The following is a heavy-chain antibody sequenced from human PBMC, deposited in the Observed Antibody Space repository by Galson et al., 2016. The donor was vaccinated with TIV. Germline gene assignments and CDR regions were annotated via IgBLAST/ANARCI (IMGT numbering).Heavy chain of an antibody. CDR3: ACYPNLFGSGNYYKDFDF. CDR2: INHKGST. V-gene: IGHV4-34*01. J-gene: IGHJ4*02. D-gene: IGHD3-10*01. Sequence: ETLSLTCAVSGESLSDYYWNWIRQPPGKGLGWIGEINHKGSTNYNPSLKNRVSMSVDRSKSQFSLRLSSVTAADTAVYYCACYPNLFGSGNYYKDFDFWGQGILVTVSS. CDR1: GESLSDYY.